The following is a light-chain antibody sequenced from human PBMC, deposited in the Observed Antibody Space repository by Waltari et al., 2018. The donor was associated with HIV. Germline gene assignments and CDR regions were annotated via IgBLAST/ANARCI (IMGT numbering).Light chain of an antibody. CDR1: EIGDKN. Sequence: SYELTQPPSVSVAPGQTATITCRETEIGDKNVHWYQQKSGQAPVLVVYDDLDRPAGIPDRVSGSNSGDTATLTIIRVEPGDEADYYCQVWNTGHDQFVVFGGGTKLTVL. CDR3: QVWNTGHDQFVV. CDR2: DDL. J-gene: IGLJ2*01. V-gene: IGLV3-21*02.